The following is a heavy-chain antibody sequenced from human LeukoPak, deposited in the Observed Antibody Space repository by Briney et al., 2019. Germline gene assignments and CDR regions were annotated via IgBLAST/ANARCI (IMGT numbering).Heavy chain of an antibody. CDR3: ANEEVPNDY. CDR1: GFTFSSHA. Sequence: GGSLRLSCVVSGFTFSSHAMTWVRQAPGKGLEWVSAIDIGGDITFYADSVQGRFIISRDNSKNTVYLQTNSLRVEDTAVYYCANEEVPNDYWGQGTLVTVSS. CDR2: IDIGGDIT. D-gene: IGHD4/OR15-4a*01. J-gene: IGHJ4*02. V-gene: IGHV3-23*01.